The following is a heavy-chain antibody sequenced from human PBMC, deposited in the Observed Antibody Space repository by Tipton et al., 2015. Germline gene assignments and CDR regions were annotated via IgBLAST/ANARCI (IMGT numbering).Heavy chain of an antibody. CDR3: ARTVGAPLDAFDI. D-gene: IGHD1-26*01. V-gene: IGHV1-18*01. J-gene: IGHJ3*02. CDR1: GYTFARHG. Sequence: QLVQSGAEVKKPGASVKVSCKTSGYTFARHGINWVRQAPGQGLEWMGWISAYNGNANYAQRLQGRVTMTTDTSTSTAYMELRSLRSDDTAVYYCARTVGAPLDAFDIWGQGTMVTVSS. CDR2: ISAYNGNA.